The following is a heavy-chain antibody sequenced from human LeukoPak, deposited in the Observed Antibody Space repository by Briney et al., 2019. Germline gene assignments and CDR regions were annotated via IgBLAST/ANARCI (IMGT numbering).Heavy chain of an antibody. CDR1: GGSISSYY. J-gene: IGHJ5*02. Sequence: SETLSLTCTVSGGSISSYYWSWIRQPAGKGLEWIGRIYTSGSTNYNPSPKSRVTMSVDTSKNQFSLKLSSVTAADTAVYYCVRDYLAAVPAAVYNWFDPWGQGTLVTVSS. V-gene: IGHV4-4*07. D-gene: IGHD6-13*01. CDR3: VRDYLAAVPAAVYNWFDP. CDR2: IYTSGST.